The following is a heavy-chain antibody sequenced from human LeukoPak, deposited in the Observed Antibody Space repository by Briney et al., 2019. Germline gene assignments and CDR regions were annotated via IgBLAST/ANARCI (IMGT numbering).Heavy chain of an antibody. D-gene: IGHD2-8*01. CDR2: VNTKGET. CDR3: ATSNDAKIAPFDH. CDR1: GVSMSAFQ. Sequence: SETLSLTCTVSGVSMSAFQWSWVRQSPEKGLEWVGCVNTKGETNYNPSLKSRVITSVDTSKSQFSLRLTSVTAADTAVYYCATSNDAKIAPFDHWGQGALVTVSS. J-gene: IGHJ4*02. V-gene: IGHV4-4*09.